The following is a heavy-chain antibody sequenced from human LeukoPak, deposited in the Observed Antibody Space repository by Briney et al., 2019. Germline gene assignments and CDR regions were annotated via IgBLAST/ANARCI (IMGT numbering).Heavy chain of an antibody. Sequence: TGGSLRLSCAASGFTFSTYWMNWVRQASGKGLEWVANIKQDGSEKYYVNSVKGRFTISRDNAKDSLWLQMNSLRAEDSAVYFCASGSGWTFNYWGQGTLVTVSS. D-gene: IGHD6-25*01. J-gene: IGHJ4*02. V-gene: IGHV3-7*01. CDR2: IKQDGSEK. CDR1: GFTFSTYW. CDR3: ASGSGWTFNY.